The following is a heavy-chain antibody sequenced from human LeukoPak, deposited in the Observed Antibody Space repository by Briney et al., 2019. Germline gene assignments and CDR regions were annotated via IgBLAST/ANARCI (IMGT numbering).Heavy chain of an antibody. V-gene: IGHV4-30-4*01. CDR2: IYYSGST. CDR1: GGSISSGDYY. D-gene: IGHD3-10*01. CDR3: AREAYGSGSYYRGWFDP. Sequence: PSETLSLTCTVSGGSISSGDYYWSWIRQPPGKGLEWIGYIYYSGSTYYNPSLKSRVTISVDTSKNQFSLKLSSVTAADTAVYYCAREAYGSGSYYRGWFDPWGQGTLVTVSS. J-gene: IGHJ5*02.